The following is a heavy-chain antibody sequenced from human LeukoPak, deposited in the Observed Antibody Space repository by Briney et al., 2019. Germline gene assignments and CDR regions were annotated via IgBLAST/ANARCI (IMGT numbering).Heavy chain of an antibody. V-gene: IGHV3-23*01. CDR2: IRASVVST. Sequence: RGSLRLSCAASGFILSNYGMNWVRQAPEKGLEWVATIRASVVSTYYTSSVKGRFTFSRDNSKDTLYLQMNSLRAEDTALDYGAKEEDWNNGRSCDYWGQGTLVTVSS. D-gene: IGHD1/OR15-1a*01. CDR3: AKEEDWNNGRSCDY. J-gene: IGHJ4*02. CDR1: GFILSNYG.